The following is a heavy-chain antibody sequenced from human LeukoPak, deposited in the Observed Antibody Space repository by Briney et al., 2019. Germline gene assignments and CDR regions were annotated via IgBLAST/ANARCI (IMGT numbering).Heavy chain of an antibody. CDR1: GGSISSYY. D-gene: IGHD2-15*01. CDR2: IYYSGST. Sequence: SETLSLTCTVSGGSISSYYWSWIRQPPGKGLEWIGYIYYSGSTNYNPSLKSRVTISVDTSKNQFSLKLSSVTAADTAVYYCARVPVYCSGGSCPYYFDYWGQGTLVTVSS. J-gene: IGHJ4*02. V-gene: IGHV4-59*01. CDR3: ARVPVYCSGGSCPYYFDY.